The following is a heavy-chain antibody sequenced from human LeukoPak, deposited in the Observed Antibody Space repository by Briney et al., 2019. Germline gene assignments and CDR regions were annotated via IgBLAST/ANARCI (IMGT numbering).Heavy chain of an antibody. V-gene: IGHV1-2*02. Sequence: AAVQVPCKASGCIFIGYYMHWVGQAAARGVEWMGWINPNSGGTNYAQESQGRVTMTRDTSISTAYMELSRLRPDDTAVYYCARDRWARYCSGGSCPYWFDPWGQGTLVTVSS. CDR3: ARDRWARYCSGGSCPYWFDP. CDR2: INPNSGGT. D-gene: IGHD2-15*01. J-gene: IGHJ5*02. CDR1: GCIFIGYY.